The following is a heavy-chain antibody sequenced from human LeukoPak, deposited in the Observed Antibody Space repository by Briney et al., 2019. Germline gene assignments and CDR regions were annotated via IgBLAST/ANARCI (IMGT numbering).Heavy chain of an antibody. CDR1: GYTFTSYD. CDR2: MNPNSGNT. Sequence: GASVKVSCKASGYTFTSYDINWVRQATGQGLEWMGWMNPNSGNTGYAQKFQGRVTITRNTSISTAYMELSSLRSEDTAVYYCATNRPYCSSTSCYFFDYWGQGSLVTVSS. CDR3: ATNRPYCSSTSCYFFDY. D-gene: IGHD2-2*01. V-gene: IGHV1-8*03. J-gene: IGHJ4*02.